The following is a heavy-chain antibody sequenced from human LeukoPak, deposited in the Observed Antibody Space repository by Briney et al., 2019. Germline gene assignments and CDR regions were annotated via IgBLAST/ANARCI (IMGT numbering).Heavy chain of an antibody. Sequence: GGSLRLSCAASGFTFSSYGMHWVRQAPGKGLEWVARISYDGNNKYYADSVKGRFTISRDNSKNTLYLQMNSLRAEDTAVYYCASRVATIAAAGKIDYWGQGTLVTVSS. CDR2: ISYDGNNK. CDR3: ASRVATIAAAGKIDY. D-gene: IGHD6-13*01. V-gene: IGHV3-30*03. CDR1: GFTFSSYG. J-gene: IGHJ4*02.